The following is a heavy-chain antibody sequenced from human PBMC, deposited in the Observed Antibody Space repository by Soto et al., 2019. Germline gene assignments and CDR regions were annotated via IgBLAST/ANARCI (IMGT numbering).Heavy chain of an antibody. J-gene: IGHJ5*02. Sequence: GASVKVSCKASGYTFTSYGISWVRQAPGQGLEWMGWISAYNGNTNYAQKLQGRVTMTTDTSTSTAYMELRSLRSDDTAVYYCARDSWYNWNYVGWFDPWGQGTLVTSPQ. CDR2: ISAYNGNT. V-gene: IGHV1-18*01. D-gene: IGHD1-7*01. CDR1: GYTFTSYG. CDR3: ARDSWYNWNYVGWFDP.